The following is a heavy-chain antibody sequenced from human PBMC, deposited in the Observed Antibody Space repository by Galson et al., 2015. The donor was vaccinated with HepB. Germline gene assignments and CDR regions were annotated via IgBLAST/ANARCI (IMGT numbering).Heavy chain of an antibody. J-gene: IGHJ4*02. CDR3: ARELGGGGPFDY. CDR1: GFTFSDYY. V-gene: IGHV3-11*06. D-gene: IGHD3-16*01. Sequence: SLRLSCAASGFTFSDYYMSWLRQAPGKGLEWVSYISGSSSYTNYADSVKGRFTISRDNAKNSLYLQMNSLRAEDTAVYYCARELGGGGPFDYWGQGTLVTVSS. CDR2: ISGSSSYT.